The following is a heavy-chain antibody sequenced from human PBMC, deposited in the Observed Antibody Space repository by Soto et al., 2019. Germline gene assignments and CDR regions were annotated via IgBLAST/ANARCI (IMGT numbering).Heavy chain of an antibody. CDR3: ARNMDDFWSGYIYYYYGMDV. V-gene: IGHV4-4*07. Sequence: SETLSLTCTVSGGSISSYYWSWIRQPAGKGLEWIGRIYTSGSTNYNPSLKSRVTMSVDTSKNQFSLKLSSVTAAGTAVYYCARNMDDFWSGYIYYYYGMDVWGQGTTVTVS. CDR1: GGSISSYY. CDR2: IYTSGST. D-gene: IGHD3-3*01. J-gene: IGHJ6*02.